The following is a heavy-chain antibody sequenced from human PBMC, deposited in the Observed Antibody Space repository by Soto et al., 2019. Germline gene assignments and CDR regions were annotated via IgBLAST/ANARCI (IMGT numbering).Heavy chain of an antibody. Sequence: PGESLKISCKGSGYSFTSYWIGWVRQMPGKGLEWMGIIYPGDSDTRYSPSFQGQVTISADKSISTAYLQWSSLKASDTAMYYCARVYGSGSYSAYYYYMDVWGKGTTVTVSS. CDR1: GYSFTSYW. CDR3: ARVYGSGSYSAYYYYMDV. CDR2: IYPGDSDT. V-gene: IGHV5-51*01. D-gene: IGHD3-10*01. J-gene: IGHJ6*03.